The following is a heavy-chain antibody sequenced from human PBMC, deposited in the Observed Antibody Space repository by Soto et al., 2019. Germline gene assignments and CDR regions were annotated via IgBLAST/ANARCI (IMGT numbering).Heavy chain of an antibody. CDR3: VCNGYYSLDH. CDR1: GDSMSSADW. J-gene: IGHJ4*02. CDR2: IHHSGGI. D-gene: IGHD6-25*01. Sequence: QVQLQESGPGLVKPSGTLSLTCAVSGDSMSSADWWSWVRQPPGKGLEWIGEIHHSGGINYHPSLRSRVTISVDMSKNQFSLNLSPVTAADTAVYFCVCNGYYSLDHWGQGTLVIVSP. V-gene: IGHV4-4*02.